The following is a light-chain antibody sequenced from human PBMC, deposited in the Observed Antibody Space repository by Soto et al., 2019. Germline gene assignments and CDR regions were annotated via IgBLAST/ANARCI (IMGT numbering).Light chain of an antibody. Sequence: DIVLTQSPAPLSLSPGERATLSCSASQSVSRSLAWYQQKTGQTPRLLIYDASNRTTGIPTRFNGSGAGTDFTLTFISLEPEGFAVYYCQQRSNWALAFGGATKVEIK. CDR2: DAS. J-gene: IGKJ4*01. CDR3: QQRSNWALA. V-gene: IGKV3-11*01. CDR1: QSVSRS.